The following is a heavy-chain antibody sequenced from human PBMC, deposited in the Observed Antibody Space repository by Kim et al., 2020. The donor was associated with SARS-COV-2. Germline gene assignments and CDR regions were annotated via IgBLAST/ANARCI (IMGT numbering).Heavy chain of an antibody. CDR1: GGSISGSIYY. J-gene: IGHJ6*03. V-gene: IGHV4-39*01. CDR3: ARRQPIYSGSYMDL. CDR2: SYYSGTT. D-gene: IGHD1-26*01. Sequence: SETLSLTCSVSGGSISGSIYYWGWIRQPPEKGLEWIGSSYYSGTTYYNSSLKSRVPIYVDTSKNQFSLKLNSVTAADTAVYYCARRQPIYSGSYMDLWGQGTTVTVSS.